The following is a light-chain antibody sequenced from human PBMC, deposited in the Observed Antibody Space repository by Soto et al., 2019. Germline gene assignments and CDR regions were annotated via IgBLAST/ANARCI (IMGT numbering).Light chain of an antibody. Sequence: QYVLTQAPSASGTPGQRVTISCSGSSSNIGSNTVNWYQQLPGTAPKLLIYNNAQRPSGVPDRFSGSKSGTSASLAIGGLQSEDEADYYCAVWDDSLNGWVFGGGTKLTVL. CDR3: AVWDDSLNGWV. V-gene: IGLV1-44*01. J-gene: IGLJ3*02. CDR2: NNA. CDR1: SSNIGSNT.